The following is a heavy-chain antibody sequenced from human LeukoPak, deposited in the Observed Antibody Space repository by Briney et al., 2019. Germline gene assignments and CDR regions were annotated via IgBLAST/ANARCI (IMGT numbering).Heavy chain of an antibody. CDR3: VRERERGTYFI. Sequence: ASVKVSCKASGYTFTSYYMHWVRQVPGQGLEWMGIINPSGGSTKYAQKFQGRVTMTRDTSTSTVYMELSSLRSEDTAVYYCVRERERGTYFIWGQGTLVTVSS. CDR2: INPSGGST. CDR1: GYTFTSYY. V-gene: IGHV1-46*01. J-gene: IGHJ4*02. D-gene: IGHD3-10*01.